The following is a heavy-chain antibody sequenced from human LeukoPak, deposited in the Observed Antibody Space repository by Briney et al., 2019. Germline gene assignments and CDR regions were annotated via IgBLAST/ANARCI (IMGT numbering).Heavy chain of an antibody. V-gene: IGHV3-11*01. J-gene: IGHJ4*02. Sequence: PGGSPRLSCAASGFTFSDYYMNWIRQAPGKGLEWVSYISSGGSAIFYADSVKGRFTDSRDNAKNSLYLQMNSLRAEDTAVYYCARGRESFDYWGQGILVTVSS. CDR1: GFTFSDYY. CDR2: ISSGGSAI. CDR3: ARGRESFDY.